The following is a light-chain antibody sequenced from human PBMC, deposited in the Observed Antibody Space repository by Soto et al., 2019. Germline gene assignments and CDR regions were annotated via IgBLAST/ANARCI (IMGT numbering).Light chain of an antibody. V-gene: IGKV1-39*01. Sequence: DIQMTQSPSSLAASIGDRITITCRASQSISTYLNWYQQKPGKAPRLLIYGASTLQNGVPSRFSGSGSVTDYTLTISSLQPEDFATYYCQQSFITPPLTFGGGTKVAMK. J-gene: IGKJ4*01. CDR2: GAS. CDR1: QSISTY. CDR3: QQSFITPPLT.